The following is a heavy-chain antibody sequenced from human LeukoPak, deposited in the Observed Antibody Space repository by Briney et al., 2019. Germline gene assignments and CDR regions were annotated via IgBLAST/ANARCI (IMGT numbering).Heavy chain of an antibody. CDR1: GFTFSSYW. Sequence: GGSLRLSCAASGFTFSSYWMHWVRQAPGKGLVWVSSISSSSSYIYYADSVKGRFTISRHNAKNSLYLQMNSLRAEDTAVYYCARAYSGTYGLGYYYMDVWGKGTTVTISS. CDR2: ISSSSSYI. V-gene: IGHV3-21*01. D-gene: IGHD1-26*01. CDR3: ARAYSGTYGLGYYYMDV. J-gene: IGHJ6*03.